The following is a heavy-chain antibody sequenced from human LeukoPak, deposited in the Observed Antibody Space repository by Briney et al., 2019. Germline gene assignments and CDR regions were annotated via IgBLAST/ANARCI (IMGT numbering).Heavy chain of an antibody. CDR2: MNPNSGNT. V-gene: IGHV1-8*01. J-gene: IGHJ4*02. CDR3: ARGPGYSSSWYHFY. CDR1: VYTFTSYD. D-gene: IGHD6-13*01. Sequence: ASVKVSFKASVYTFTSYDINWVRQATGQGLEWMGWMNPNSGNTGYAQKFQGRVTMTRNTSISTAYMELSSLRSEDTAVYYCARGPGYSSSWYHFYWGQGTLVTVSS.